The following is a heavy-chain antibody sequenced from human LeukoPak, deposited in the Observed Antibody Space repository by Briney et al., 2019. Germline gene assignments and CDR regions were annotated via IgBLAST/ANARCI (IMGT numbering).Heavy chain of an antibody. Sequence: SETLSLTCTVSGVSISSSSYYWGWIRQPPGKGLEWIGSIYYSGSTYYNPSLKSRVTISVDTSKNQFSLKLSSVTAADTAVYYCARPLMVRGVIRFDYWGQGTLVTVSS. J-gene: IGHJ4*02. CDR3: ARPLMVRGVIRFDY. CDR2: IYYSGST. CDR1: GVSISSSSYY. D-gene: IGHD3-10*01. V-gene: IGHV4-39*01.